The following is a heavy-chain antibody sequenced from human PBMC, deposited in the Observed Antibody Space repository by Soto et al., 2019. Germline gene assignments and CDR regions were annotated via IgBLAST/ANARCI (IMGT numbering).Heavy chain of an antibody. J-gene: IGHJ2*01. CDR2: IIPIFGTA. CDR1: GGTFSSYT. Sequence: QVQLVQSGAEVKKPGSSVTVSCKASGGTFSSYTISWVRQAPGQGLEWMGGIIPIFGTANYAQKFQGRVPSTANESTSTAYMESSSLRSGDTAVYYCARGNHRWLQLWYFDLWGRGTLVTVSS. V-gene: IGHV1-69*12. CDR3: ARGNHRWLQLWYFDL. D-gene: IGHD5-12*01.